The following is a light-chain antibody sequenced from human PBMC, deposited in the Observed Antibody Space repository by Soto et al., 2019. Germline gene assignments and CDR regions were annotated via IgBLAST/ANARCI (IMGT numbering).Light chain of an antibody. CDR2: DVS. V-gene: IGLV2-14*03. CDR3: SSYTKSSTLYV. CDR1: SSDVGGYHY. J-gene: IGLJ1*01. Sequence: QSALTQPASVSASPGQSITISCTGTSSDVGGYHYVSWYQHQPGKAPKLMIYDVSHLPSGVSNRFAGSKSGNTASLTISGLHPEDEADYYCSSYTKSSTLYVFGTGTKVTVL.